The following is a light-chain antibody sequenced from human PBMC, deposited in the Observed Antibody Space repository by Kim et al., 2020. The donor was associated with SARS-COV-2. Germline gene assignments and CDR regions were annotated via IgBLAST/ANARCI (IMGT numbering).Light chain of an antibody. V-gene: IGKV3-20*01. Sequence: SFSPAERAPLSCRASQSVSSSYLAWYQQKPGQAPRLLIYGASSRATGIPDRFSGSGSGTDFTLTISRLEPEDFAVYYCQQYGSSPGFGQGTKLEI. CDR2: GAS. J-gene: IGKJ2*03. CDR1: QSVSSSY. CDR3: QQYGSSPG.